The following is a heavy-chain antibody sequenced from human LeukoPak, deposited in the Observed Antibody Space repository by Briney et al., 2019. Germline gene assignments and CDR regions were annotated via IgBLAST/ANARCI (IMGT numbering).Heavy chain of an antibody. CDR3: ARARYDSSGYRFDY. V-gene: IGHV4-59*01. J-gene: IGHJ4*02. CDR2: IYYSGST. D-gene: IGHD3-22*01. Sequence: SETLSLTCTVSGGSISSYYWSWVRQPPGKGLEWIGYIYYSGSTNYNPSLKSRVTISVDTSKNQFSLKLSSVTAADTAVYYCARARYDSSGYRFDYWGQGTLVTVSS. CDR1: GGSISSYY.